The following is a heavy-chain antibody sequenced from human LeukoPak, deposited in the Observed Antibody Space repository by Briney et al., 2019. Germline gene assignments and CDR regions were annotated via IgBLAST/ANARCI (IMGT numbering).Heavy chain of an antibody. Sequence: GRSLRLSCAASGFTFSSYGMHWVRQAPGKGLEWVAVIWYDGSNKYYAASVKGRFTISRDNSKNTLYLQMNSLRAEDTAVYYCARGTVVVPSGGMDVWGQGTTVTVSS. CDR3: ARGTVVVPSGGMDV. CDR2: IWYDGSNK. D-gene: IGHD2-15*01. J-gene: IGHJ6*02. V-gene: IGHV3-33*01. CDR1: GFTFSSYG.